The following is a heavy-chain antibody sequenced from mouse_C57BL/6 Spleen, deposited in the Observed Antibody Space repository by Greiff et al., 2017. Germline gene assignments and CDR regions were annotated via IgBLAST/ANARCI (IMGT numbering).Heavy chain of an antibody. D-gene: IGHD1-2*01. Sequence: VKLLEPGAELMKPGASVKLSCKATGYTFTGYWIEWVKQRPGHGLEWIGRILPGSGSTKYNEKFKGKATLTADKSSNTAYMQLSSLTTEDSAIYYCAKFPDGWGAFDYWGQGTTLTVSS. V-gene: IGHV1-9*01. CDR3: AKFPDGWGAFDY. J-gene: IGHJ2*01. CDR2: ILPGSGST. CDR1: GYTFTGYW.